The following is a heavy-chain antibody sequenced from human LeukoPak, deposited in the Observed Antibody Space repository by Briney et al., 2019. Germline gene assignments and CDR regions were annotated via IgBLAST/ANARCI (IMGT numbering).Heavy chain of an antibody. J-gene: IGHJ4*02. CDR1: GGSISSGDYY. Sequence: PSETLSLTCTVSGGSISSGDYYWSWIRQPPGKGLEWIGYIYYTGSTYYNPSLKSRVAISVDTSKNQFSLILSSVTAADTAVYYCARNADGSGNLLPFYFDYWGPGTLVTVSS. CDR3: ARNADGSGNLLPFYFDY. D-gene: IGHD3-10*01. V-gene: IGHV4-30-4*01. CDR2: IYYTGST.